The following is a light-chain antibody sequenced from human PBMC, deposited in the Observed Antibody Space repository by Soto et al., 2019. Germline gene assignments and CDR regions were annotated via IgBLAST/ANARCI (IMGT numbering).Light chain of an antibody. Sequence: EIVLTQFSATLSSFPGDRVTLSCRASQAVSTRQAWCQHKPCQAPRPRSSLTSNRAAGIPSRYSGSGSGRDFTPTIHVAVPEGFPVPYGHQRQSCHRTFGQGTKVDIK. J-gene: IGKJ1*01. CDR3: HQRQSCHRT. CDR2: LTS. V-gene: IGKV3D-11*01. CDR1: QAVSTR.